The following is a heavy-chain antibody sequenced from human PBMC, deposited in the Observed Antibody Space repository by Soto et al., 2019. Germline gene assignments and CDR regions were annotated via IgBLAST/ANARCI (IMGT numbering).Heavy chain of an antibody. Sequence: EVQLVESGGGLVKPGGSLRLSCAASGFTFSNAWMNWVRQAPGKGLEWVGRIKSKTDGGTTDYAAPVKGRFTISRDDSKNTLYLQMNSLKTEDTAVYYCTTGSGGSSWYYYYYGMDVWGQGTTVTVSS. J-gene: IGHJ6*02. CDR3: TTGSGGSSWYYYYYGMDV. CDR1: GFTFSNAW. D-gene: IGHD6-13*01. CDR2: IKSKTDGGTT. V-gene: IGHV3-15*07.